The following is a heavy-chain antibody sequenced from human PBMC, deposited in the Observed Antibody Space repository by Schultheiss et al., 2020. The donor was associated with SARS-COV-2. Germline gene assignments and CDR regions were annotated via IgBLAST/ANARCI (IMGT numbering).Heavy chain of an antibody. J-gene: IGHJ4*02. CDR3: AREVVATGFDY. CDR1: GGSFSDYY. CDR2: IYHSGNT. Sequence: SETLSLTCAVYGGSFSDYYWNWIRQPPGKGLEWIGEIYHSGNTNYNPSLDGRVTISVDTSKNQFSLKLSSVTAADTAVYYCAREVVATGFDYWGQGTLVTVSS. V-gene: IGHV4-34*01. D-gene: IGHD5-12*01.